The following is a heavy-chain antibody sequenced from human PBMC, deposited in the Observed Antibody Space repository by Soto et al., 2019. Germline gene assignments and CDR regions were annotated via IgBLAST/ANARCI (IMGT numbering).Heavy chain of an antibody. Sequence: ASVKVSCKASGYTSTLFYIHWVRQAPGPGLEWMGMINPNSGSTTYAQSFQGRVTMTADTSTTTLYMELTSLRSEDTAVYYCALMPKFEVWFDPWGQGTLVTVPQ. J-gene: IGHJ5*02. D-gene: IGHD2-2*01. CDR3: ALMPKFEVWFDP. CDR2: INPNSGST. CDR1: GYTSTLFY. V-gene: IGHV1-46*03.